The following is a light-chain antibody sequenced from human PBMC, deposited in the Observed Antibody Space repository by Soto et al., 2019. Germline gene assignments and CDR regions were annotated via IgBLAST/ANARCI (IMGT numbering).Light chain of an antibody. Sequence: QSALTQPASVSGSPGQSITISCTGTSSDVGGYNYVSWYQQHPGKAPKLMIYDVSNRPSGVSNRFSGSKSGNTASLTISGLQAEDVADYYCSSYTSSSTSHVVFGGGTQLTVL. CDR3: SSYTSSSTSHVV. CDR1: SSDVGGYNY. V-gene: IGLV2-14*01. J-gene: IGLJ2*01. CDR2: DVS.